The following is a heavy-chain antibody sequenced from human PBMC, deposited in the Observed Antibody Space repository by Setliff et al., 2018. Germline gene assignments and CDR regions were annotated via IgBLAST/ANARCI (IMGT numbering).Heavy chain of an antibody. CDR2: ISSSSSTI. D-gene: IGHD4-4*01. V-gene: IGHV3-48*01. CDR1: GFTFSSYS. CDR3: AKDRDYTGVGLYYGMDV. Sequence: GESLKISCAASGFTFSSYSMNWVRQAPGKGLEWVSYISSSSSTIYYADSVKGRFTISRDNAKNSLYLQMNSLRAEDTAVYYCAKDRDYTGVGLYYGMDVWGQGTTVTAP. J-gene: IGHJ6*02.